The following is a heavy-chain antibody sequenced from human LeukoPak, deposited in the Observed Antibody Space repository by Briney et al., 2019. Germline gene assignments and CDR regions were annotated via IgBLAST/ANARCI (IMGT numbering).Heavy chain of an antibody. CDR2: ISSSGSTI. V-gene: IGHV3-48*03. D-gene: IGHD3-10*02. CDR3: AELGITMIGGV. Sequence: GGSLRLSCAASGFTFSSYEMNWVRQAPGEGLEWVSYISSSGSTIYYADSVKGRFTISRDNAKNSLYPQMNSLRAEDTAVYYCAELGITMIGGVWGKGTTVTISS. CDR1: GFTFSSYE. J-gene: IGHJ6*04.